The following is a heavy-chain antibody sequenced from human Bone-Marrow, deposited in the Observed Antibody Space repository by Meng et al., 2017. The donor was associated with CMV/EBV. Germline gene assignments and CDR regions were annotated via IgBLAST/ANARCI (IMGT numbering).Heavy chain of an antibody. CDR3: ARKIEMATISGYFDY. CDR1: GGSFSGYY. V-gene: IGHV4-34*01. D-gene: IGHD5-24*01. Sequence: SEPLSLTCAVYGGSFSGYYWSWIRQPPGKGLEWIGEINHSGSTNYNPSLKSRVTISVDTSKNQFSLKLSSVTAADTAVYYCARKIEMATISGYFDYWGQGTLVTVSS. J-gene: IGHJ4*02. CDR2: INHSGST.